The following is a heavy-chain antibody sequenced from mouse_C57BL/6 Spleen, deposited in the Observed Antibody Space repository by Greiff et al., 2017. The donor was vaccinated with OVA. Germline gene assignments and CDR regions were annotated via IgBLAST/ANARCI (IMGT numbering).Heavy chain of an antibody. J-gene: IGHJ1*03. CDR1: GFTFSSYT. CDR3: ARDSSSYEWYFDV. D-gene: IGHD1-1*01. Sequence: EVQLVESGGGLVKPGGSLKLSCAASGFTFSSYTMSWVRQTPEKRLEWVATISGGGGNTYYPDSVKGRFPISRDKAKNTLYLQMHSLRSEDTALFYCARDSSSYEWYFDVWGTGTTVTVSS. V-gene: IGHV5-9*01. CDR2: ISGGGGNT.